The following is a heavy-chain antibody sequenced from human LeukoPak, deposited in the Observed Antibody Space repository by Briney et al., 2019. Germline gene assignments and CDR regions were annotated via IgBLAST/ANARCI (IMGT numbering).Heavy chain of an antibody. CDR1: GDSISSYY. Sequence: SETLSLTCTVSGDSISSYYWSWIRQPPGKGLEWIGYIYYSGSTNYNPSLKSRVTISVDTSKNQFSLKLSSVNAADTAVYYCARAYYDSSGLNFDYWRQGTLVTVSS. V-gene: IGHV4-59*01. CDR2: IYYSGST. CDR3: ARAYYDSSGLNFDY. D-gene: IGHD3-22*01. J-gene: IGHJ4*02.